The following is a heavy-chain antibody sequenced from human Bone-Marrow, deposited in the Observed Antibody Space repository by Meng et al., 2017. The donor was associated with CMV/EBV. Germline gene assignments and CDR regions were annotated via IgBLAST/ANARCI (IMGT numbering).Heavy chain of an antibody. CDR3: ALSLGPAALDY. J-gene: IGHJ4*02. CDR2: INHSGST. D-gene: IGHD2-2*01. Sequence: QVQLHQWGAGLLKPSETLSLTCAVYGGSFSGYYWSWIRQPPGKGLEWIGEINHSGSTNYSPSFQGHVTISADKSISTAYLQWSSLKASDTAMYYCALSLGPAALDYWGQGTLVTVSS. CDR1: GGSFSGYY. V-gene: IGHV4-34*01.